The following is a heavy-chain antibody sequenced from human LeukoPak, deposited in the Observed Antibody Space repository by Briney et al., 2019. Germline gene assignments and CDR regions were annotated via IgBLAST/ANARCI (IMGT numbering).Heavy chain of an antibody. Sequence: GGSLRLPCAASGFTVSSNYMSWVRQAPGKGLEWVSVIYSGGSTYYADSVKGRFTISRDNSKNTLYLQMNSLRAEDTAVYYCARGGIAAAGTDFDYWGQGTLVTVSS. J-gene: IGHJ4*02. CDR1: GFTVSSNY. D-gene: IGHD6-13*01. V-gene: IGHV3-66*01. CDR3: ARGGIAAAGTDFDY. CDR2: IYSGGST.